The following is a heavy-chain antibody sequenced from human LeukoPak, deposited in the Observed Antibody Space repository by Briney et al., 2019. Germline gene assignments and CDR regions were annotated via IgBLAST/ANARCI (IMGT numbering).Heavy chain of an antibody. CDR3: ARVPNSIAADNAFDI. J-gene: IGHJ3*02. CDR2: IYHSGST. D-gene: IGHD6-13*01. V-gene: IGHV4-30-2*01. CDR1: GGSISSGGYY. Sequence: PSQTLSLTCTVSGGSISSGGYYWSWIRQPPGKGLEWIGYIYHSGSTYYNPSLKSRVTISVDRSKNQFSLKLSSVTAADTAVYYCARVPNSIAADNAFDIWGQGTMVTVSS.